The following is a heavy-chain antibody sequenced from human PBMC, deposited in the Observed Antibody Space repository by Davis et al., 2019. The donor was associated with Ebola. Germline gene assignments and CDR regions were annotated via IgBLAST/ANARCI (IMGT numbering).Heavy chain of an antibody. CDR1: GYVFTSYG. D-gene: IGHD3-16*01. Sequence: ASVKVSCKASGYVFTSYGITWVRQAPGQGLEWMGWVSAYTGNTKYAQKFQDRVIMTTDTSTRTAYMELRSLRSDDTAIYYCARGFTDRYYYGLDVWGKGTTVTVSS. CDR3: ARGFTDRYYYGLDV. CDR2: VSAYTGNT. J-gene: IGHJ6*04. V-gene: IGHV1-18*01.